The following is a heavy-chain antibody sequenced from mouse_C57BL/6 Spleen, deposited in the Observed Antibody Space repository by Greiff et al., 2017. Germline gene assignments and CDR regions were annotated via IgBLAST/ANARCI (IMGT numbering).Heavy chain of an antibody. Sequence: EVHLVESGGGLVQPGGSMKLSCVASGFTFSNYWMNWVRQSPEKGLEWVAQIRLKSDNYATHYAESVKGRFTISRDDSKSSVYLQMNNLRAEDTGIYYCTCDYPFAYWGQGTLVTVSA. J-gene: IGHJ3*01. CDR2: IRLKSDNYAT. V-gene: IGHV6-3*01. CDR1: GFTFSNYW. D-gene: IGHD2-4*01. CDR3: TCDYPFAY.